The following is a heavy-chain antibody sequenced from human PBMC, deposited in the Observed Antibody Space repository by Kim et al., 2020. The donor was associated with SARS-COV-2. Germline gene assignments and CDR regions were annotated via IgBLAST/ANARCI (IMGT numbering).Heavy chain of an antibody. CDR1: GGTFSSYA. CDR2: IIPIFGTA. V-gene: IGHV1-69*13. CDR3: ARDRGGLWFGELVHDY. D-gene: IGHD3-10*01. Sequence: SVKVSCKASGGTFSSYAISWVRQAPGQGLEWMGGIIPIFGTANYAQKFQGRVTITADESTSTAYMELSSLRSEDTAVYYCARDRGGLWFGELVHDYWGQGTLVTVSS. J-gene: IGHJ4*02.